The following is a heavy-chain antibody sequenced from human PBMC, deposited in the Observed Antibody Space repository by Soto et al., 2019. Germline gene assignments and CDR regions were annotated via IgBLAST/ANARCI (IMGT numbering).Heavy chain of an antibody. CDR3: ATSAGRGYYYYGMDV. D-gene: IGHD2-15*01. CDR2: IYPGDSDT. V-gene: IGHV5-51*01. Sequence: GESLKISCKGSGYSFTSYWIGWVRQMPGKGLEWMGIIYPGDSDTRYSPSFQGQVTISADKSISTAYLQWSSLEASDTAMYYCATSAGRGYYYYGMDVWGQGTTVTVSS. CDR1: GYSFTSYW. J-gene: IGHJ6*02.